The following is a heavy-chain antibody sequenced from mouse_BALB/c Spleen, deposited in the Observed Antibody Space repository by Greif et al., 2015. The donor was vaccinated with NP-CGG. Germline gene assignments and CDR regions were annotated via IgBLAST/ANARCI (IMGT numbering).Heavy chain of an antibody. D-gene: IGHD3-1*01. J-gene: IGHJ4*01. CDR2: IDPANGNT. Sequence: DVKLQESGAELVKPGASVKLSCTASGFNINDTYMHWVKQRPEQGLEWIGRIDPANGNTKYDPKFQGKATITADTSSNTAYLQLSSLTSEDTAVYYCARARPYYAMDYWGQGTSVTVSS. CDR1: GFNINDTY. V-gene: IGHV14-3*02. CDR3: ARARPYYAMDY.